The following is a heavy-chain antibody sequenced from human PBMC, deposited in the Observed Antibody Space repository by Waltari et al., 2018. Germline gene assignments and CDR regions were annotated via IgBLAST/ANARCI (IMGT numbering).Heavy chain of an antibody. CDR2: IKQSGSER. Sequence: EVQLVESGGGLVQPGGSLRLSFAASGFTFSIYWVSWGRQAPGKGVEGVDNIKQSGSERSYVDSVKGRFTISRDNAKNSLYLQMNSLRAEDTAVYYCGSGWQIDYWGQGALVTVSS. CDR3: GSGWQIDY. D-gene: IGHD6-19*01. V-gene: IGHV3-7*01. CDR1: GFTFSIYW. J-gene: IGHJ4*02.